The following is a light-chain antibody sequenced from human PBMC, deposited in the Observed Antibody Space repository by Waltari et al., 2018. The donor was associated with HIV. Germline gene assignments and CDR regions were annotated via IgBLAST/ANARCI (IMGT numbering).Light chain of an antibody. CDR2: EVT. V-gene: IGLV2-8*01. J-gene: IGLJ2*01. Sequence: QSALTQPPSASGSPGQSVTLSCTGTNSDIGTYDYVSWYQQHPGKAPKLVISEVTKRPSGVSDRFSDSKSGNTAFLTVSGLQAEDEADYYCSSFANRDGFYVLFDGGTRLTVL. CDR1: NSDIGTYDY. CDR3: SSFANRDGFYVL.